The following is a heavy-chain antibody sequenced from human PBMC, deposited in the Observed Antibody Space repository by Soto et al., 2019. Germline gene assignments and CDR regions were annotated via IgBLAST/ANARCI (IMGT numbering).Heavy chain of an antibody. V-gene: IGHV4-31*03. CDR2: IYYSGST. J-gene: IGHJ4*02. Sequence: TLSLTCTVSGGSISSGGYYWIWIRQHPGKGLEWIGYIYYSGSTYYNPSVKSRVTISVDTSKNQFSLKLSSVTAADTAVYYCARDRGLYSSSWYGVDYWGQGTLVTVSS. CDR1: GGSISSGGYY. CDR3: ARDRGLYSSSWYGVDY. D-gene: IGHD6-13*01.